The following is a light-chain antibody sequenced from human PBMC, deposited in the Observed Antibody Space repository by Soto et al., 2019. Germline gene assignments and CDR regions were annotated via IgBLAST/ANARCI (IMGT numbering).Light chain of an antibody. CDR1: HSISNS. CDR3: QQYDSYWT. Sequence: DIQMTQSPSTLSASVGDRVTITCRASHSISNSLAWYQQKPGKAPKVLIYEASNLHRGVPTRFSGGGFGTDFTLTISSVQADDFATYYCQQYDSYWTFGQGTKVEIK. CDR2: EAS. V-gene: IGKV1-5*03. J-gene: IGKJ1*01.